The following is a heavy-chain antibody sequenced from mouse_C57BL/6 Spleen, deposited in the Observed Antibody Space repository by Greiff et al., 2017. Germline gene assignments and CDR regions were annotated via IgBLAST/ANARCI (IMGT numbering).Heavy chain of an antibody. CDR2: IYPGDGDT. CDR3: ARDYYGGGYAMDY. J-gene: IGHJ4*01. Sequence: QVQLQQSGPELVKPGASVKISCKASGYAFSSSWMNWVKQRPGKGLEWIGRIYPGDGDTNYNGKFKGKATLTADKSSSTAYMQLSILTSEDSAVYFCARDYYGGGYAMDYWGQGTSVTVSS. CDR1: GYAFSSSW. D-gene: IGHD1-1*01. V-gene: IGHV1-82*01.